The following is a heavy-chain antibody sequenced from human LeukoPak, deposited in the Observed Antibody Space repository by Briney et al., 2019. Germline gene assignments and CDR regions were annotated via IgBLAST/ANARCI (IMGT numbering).Heavy chain of an antibody. Sequence: GGSLRLSCAASGFTFSDYYMSWIRQAPGKGLEWVSYISSSGSTIYYADSVKGRFTISRDNAKNSLYLQMNSLRAEDTAVYYCARDSSRDYYDSSGYPPDAFDIWGQGTMVTVSS. D-gene: IGHD3-22*01. V-gene: IGHV3-11*04. CDR3: ARDSSRDYYDSSGYPPDAFDI. CDR1: GFTFSDYY. CDR2: ISSSGSTI. J-gene: IGHJ3*02.